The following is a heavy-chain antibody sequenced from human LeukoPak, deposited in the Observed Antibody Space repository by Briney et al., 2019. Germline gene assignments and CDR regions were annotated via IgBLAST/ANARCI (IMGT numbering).Heavy chain of an antibody. J-gene: IGHJ3*01. Sequence: ASVKVSCKASGYTLTGFYIHWVRQVPGQGLEWMGWINPRSGATNYAQTFQDRVTMTRDTSISTAYMQLSRLGFDDTAIYYCAKFPSYDSSGHDGFDVWGQGTRVTVSS. V-gene: IGHV1-2*02. CDR1: GYTLTGFY. D-gene: IGHD3-22*01. CDR3: AKFPSYDSSGHDGFDV. CDR2: INPRSGAT.